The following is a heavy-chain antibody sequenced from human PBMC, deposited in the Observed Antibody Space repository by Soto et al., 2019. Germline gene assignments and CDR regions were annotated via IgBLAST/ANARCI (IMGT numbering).Heavy chain of an antibody. V-gene: IGHV4-59*08. CDR3: AKCITALGPIDY. CDR1: GGSFILNY. J-gene: IGHJ4*02. D-gene: IGHD6-6*01. CDR2: IYYAGTT. Sequence: SETLSLTCTVSGGSFILNYWAWIRQPPGKGLEWIGYIYYAGTTSYNPSLKSRVSITLETSKSQFSLRLTSVTASDTAVYYCAKCITALGPIDYWGQGTLVTVSS.